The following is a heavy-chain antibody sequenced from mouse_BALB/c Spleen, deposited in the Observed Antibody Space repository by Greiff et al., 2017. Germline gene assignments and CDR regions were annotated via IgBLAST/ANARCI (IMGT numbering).Heavy chain of an antibody. CDR2: IYPGDGDT. J-gene: IGHJ4*01. CDR1: GYAFSSYW. Sequence: VQLQQSGAELVRPGSSVQISCKASGYAFSSYWLNWVKQRPGQGLEWIGQIYPGDGDTNYNGKFKGKATLTADKSSSTAYMQLSSLTSEDSAVYCCARGPAMDYWGQGTSGTVST. CDR3: ARGPAMDY. V-gene: IGHV1-80*01.